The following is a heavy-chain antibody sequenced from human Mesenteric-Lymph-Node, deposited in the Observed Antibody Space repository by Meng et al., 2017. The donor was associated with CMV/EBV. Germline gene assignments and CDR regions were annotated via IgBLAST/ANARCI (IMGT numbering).Heavy chain of an antibody. D-gene: IGHD3-10*01. CDR3: ASHHIWYGALYYSDY. V-gene: IGHV7-4-1*02. CDR2: IKTNSGNP. CDR1: GYTCPGDG. Sequence: GYTCPGDGMNWGRRAAGQGLDWIAGIKTNSGNPTCDQFFNERIVSTRDASVSTACLQLNSMEAEDTAMYYCASHHIWYGALYYSDYWGQGTLVTVSS. J-gene: IGHJ4*02.